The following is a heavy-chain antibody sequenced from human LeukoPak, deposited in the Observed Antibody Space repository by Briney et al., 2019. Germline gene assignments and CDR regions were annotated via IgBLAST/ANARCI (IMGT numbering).Heavy chain of an antibody. J-gene: IGHJ4*02. CDR2: IKNDGSST. D-gene: IGHD3-3*01. CDR3: ARAPPAEWLRTSRPIDY. Sequence: PGGSLRLSCAASGLTLSNYWMHWVRQVPGKGLVWVSRIKNDGSSTDYGDSVKGRFTISRDNAKNTLYLQMNSLRAEDTAVYYCARAPPAEWLRTSRPIDYWGQGTLVTVSS. V-gene: IGHV3-74*01. CDR1: GLTLSNYW.